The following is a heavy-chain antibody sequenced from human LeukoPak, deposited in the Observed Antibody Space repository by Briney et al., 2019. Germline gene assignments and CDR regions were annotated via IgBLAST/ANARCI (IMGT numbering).Heavy chain of an antibody. CDR1: GGSISSSTYY. V-gene: IGHV4-39*07. Sequence: SETLSLTCTVSGGSISSSTYYWGWIRQPPGKGLEWIGSIYYNGSTYYNPSLKSRVTISVDTSKNQFSLKLSSVTAADTAVYYCARVGEVGATDIDYWGQGTLVTVSS. D-gene: IGHD1-26*01. J-gene: IGHJ4*02. CDR2: IYYNGST. CDR3: ARVGEVGATDIDY.